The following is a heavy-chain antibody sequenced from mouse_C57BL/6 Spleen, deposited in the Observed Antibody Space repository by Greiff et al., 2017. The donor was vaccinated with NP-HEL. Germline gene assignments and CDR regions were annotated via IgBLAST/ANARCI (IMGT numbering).Heavy chain of an antibody. CDR3: ARTAQDYYAMDY. J-gene: IGHJ4*01. Sequence: EVNVVESGGDLVKPGGSLKLSCAASGFTFSSYGMSWVRQTPDKRLEWVATISSGGSYTYYPGSVKGRFTISRDNAKNTLYLQMSSLKSEDTAMYYCARTAQDYYAMDYWGQGTSVTVSS. CDR2: ISSGGSYT. CDR1: GFTFSSYG. V-gene: IGHV5-6*01. D-gene: IGHD3-2*02.